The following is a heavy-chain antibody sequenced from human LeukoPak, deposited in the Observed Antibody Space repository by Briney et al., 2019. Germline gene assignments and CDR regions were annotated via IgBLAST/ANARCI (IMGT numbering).Heavy chain of an antibody. D-gene: IGHD1-26*01. J-gene: IGHJ6*03. CDR1: GYSISSGYY. V-gene: IGHV4-38-2*02. CDR2: IYHSGST. CDR3: ARIRGRRYYYYYYMDV. Sequence: SETLSLTCTVPGYSISSGYYWGWIRQPPGKGLEWIGSIYHSGSTYYNPSLKSRVTISVDTSKNQFSLKLSSVTAADTAVYYCARIRGRRYYYYYYMDVWGKGTTVTISS.